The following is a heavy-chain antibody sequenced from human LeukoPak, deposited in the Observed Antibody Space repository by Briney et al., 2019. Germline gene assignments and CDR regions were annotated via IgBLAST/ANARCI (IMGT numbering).Heavy chain of an antibody. J-gene: IGHJ5*02. CDR1: GGSFSGYY. CDR3: ARDIHVAAAGENWFDP. V-gene: IGHV4-4*07. CDR2: IYTSGST. D-gene: IGHD6-13*01. Sequence: ASETLSLTCAVYGGSFSGYYWSWIRQPAGKGLEWIGRIYTSGSTNYNPSLKSRVTMSVDTSKNQFSLKLSSVTAADTAVYYCARDIHVAAAGENWFDPWGQGTLVTVSS.